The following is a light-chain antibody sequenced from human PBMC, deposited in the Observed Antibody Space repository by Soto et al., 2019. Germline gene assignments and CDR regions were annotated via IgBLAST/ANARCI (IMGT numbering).Light chain of an antibody. J-gene: IGKJ2*01. V-gene: IGKV1-33*01. CDR1: QDITTY. CDR2: GAS. CDR3: QQYDTIQYT. Sequence: DIQMTRSPSSLSASVGDRVTITCQASQDITTYLNWFQQKPGKAPKLLIYGASNLETGVPSRFSGRGSGTDFTFAISSLQPEDIATYYCQQYDTIQYTFGQGTKLEIK.